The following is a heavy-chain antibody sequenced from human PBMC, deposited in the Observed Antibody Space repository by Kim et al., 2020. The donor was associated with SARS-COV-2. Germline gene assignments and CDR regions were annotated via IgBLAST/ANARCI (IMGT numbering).Heavy chain of an antibody. Sequence: GGSLRLSCVASGFTFSANGMHWVRQAPGKGLEWVAVIWNDGSNKNYADSVKGRFSISRDDSKNTLYLQMNSLRVEDTAVYYCATEGGHLTHSFFDYWGQGNLVTVSS. CDR2: IWNDGSNK. V-gene: IGHV3-33*01. D-gene: IGHD2-15*01. CDR3: ATEGGHLTHSFFDY. J-gene: IGHJ4*02. CDR1: GFTFSANG.